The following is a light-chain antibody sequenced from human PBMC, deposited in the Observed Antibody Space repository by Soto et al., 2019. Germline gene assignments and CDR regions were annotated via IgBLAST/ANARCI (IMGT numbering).Light chain of an antibody. CDR1: QSISSW. J-gene: IGKJ4*01. Sequence: DIQMTPSPATPSASVGDRGPHPFPASQSISSWLAWYQQKPGKAPKFLIYDASRLESGVPSRLSGSGSGTEFTLTISSLQPDDFATYYCQQYDSYSLTFGGGTKVDIK. CDR2: DAS. CDR3: QQYDSYSLT. V-gene: IGKV1-5*01.